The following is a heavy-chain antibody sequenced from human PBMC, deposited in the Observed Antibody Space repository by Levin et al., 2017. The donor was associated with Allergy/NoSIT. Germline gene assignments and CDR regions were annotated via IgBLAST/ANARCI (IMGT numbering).Heavy chain of an antibody. CDR2: MYYTGST. CDR1: DASISGYY. V-gene: IGHV4-59*01. J-gene: IGHJ4*02. D-gene: IGHD3-16*02. Sequence: SETLSLTCTVSDASISGYYWTWIRQPPGKGLEWIGHMYYTGSTNYNPSLKSRVTISVGSSKNQFSLNLNSVTAADTAVYYCARGLGESSRYTHGYWGQGTLVTVSS. CDR3: ARGLGESSRYTHGY.